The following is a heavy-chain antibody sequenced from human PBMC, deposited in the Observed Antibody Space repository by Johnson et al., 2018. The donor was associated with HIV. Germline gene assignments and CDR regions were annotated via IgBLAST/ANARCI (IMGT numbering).Heavy chain of an antibody. V-gene: IGHV3-30-3*01. CDR3: ARDREYGLAWGWALDI. J-gene: IGHJ3*02. CDR2: ISYDGTNK. D-gene: IGHD6-19*01. CDR1: GFTFSSYA. Sequence: QVQLVESGGGVVQSGRSLRLSCSASGFTFSSYAIHWVRQAPGKGLEWVAVISYDGTNKYYADSVKGRFTISRDNSKNTLYLQTNSLRAEDTAVYYCARDREYGLAWGWALDIWGQGTMVTVSS.